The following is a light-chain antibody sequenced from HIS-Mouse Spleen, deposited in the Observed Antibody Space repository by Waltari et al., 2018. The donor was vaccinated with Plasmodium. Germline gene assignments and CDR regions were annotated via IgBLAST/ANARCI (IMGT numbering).Light chain of an antibody. J-gene: IGLJ1*01. CDR2: DVS. Sequence: QSALTQPRSVSGSPGPSVTIDCTGTSSDVGGYNYVSWYQQHPGKAPKLMIYDVSKRPSGVPDRFSGSKSGNTASLTISGLQAEDEADYYCCSYAGSYTYVFGTGTKVTVL. CDR1: SSDVGGYNY. V-gene: IGLV2-11*01. CDR3: CSYAGSYTYV.